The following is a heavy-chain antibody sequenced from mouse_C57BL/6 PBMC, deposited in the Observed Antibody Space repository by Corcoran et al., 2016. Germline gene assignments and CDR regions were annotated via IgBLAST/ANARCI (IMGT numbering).Heavy chain of an antibody. CDR1: GYTFTDYY. Sequence: QVQLQQSGPELVKPGASVKISCKASGYTFTDYYINWVKQRPGQGLEWIGWIFPGSGSTYYNEKFKGKATLTVDKSSSTAYMLLSSLTSEDSAVYFCAREADYYGSSYDAMDYLGQGTSVTVSS. CDR2: IFPGSGST. V-gene: IGHV1-75*01. J-gene: IGHJ4*01. CDR3: AREADYYGSSYDAMDY. D-gene: IGHD1-1*01.